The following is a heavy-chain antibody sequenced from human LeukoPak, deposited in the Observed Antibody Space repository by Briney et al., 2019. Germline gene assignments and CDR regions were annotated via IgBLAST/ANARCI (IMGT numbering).Heavy chain of an antibody. CDR2: ISYDGSNK. D-gene: IGHD3-3*01. J-gene: IGHJ4*02. V-gene: IGHV3-30-3*01. CDR1: GFTFSSYA. Sequence: GGSLRLSCAASGFTFSSYAMHWVRQAPGKGLEWVAVISYDGSNKYYADPVKGRFTISRDNSKNTLYLQMNSLRAEDTAVYYCAREVNGGFLEPIDYWGQGTLVTVSS. CDR3: AREVNGGFLEPIDY.